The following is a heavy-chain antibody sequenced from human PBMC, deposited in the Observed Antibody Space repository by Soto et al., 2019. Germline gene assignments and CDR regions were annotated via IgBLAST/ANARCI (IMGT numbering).Heavy chain of an antibody. J-gene: IGHJ3*02. D-gene: IGHD2-21*02. Sequence: QVRLQESGPGLVKPSQTLTLTCTVSGVPITSGDNYWTWIRQRPGEGLDWIGFISARGSIDYNPSLNGRLLISSDTSQNQFSLKVHSVTAADTAMYYCTRGDGDYEEGAFDIWGQGTMVTVSS. CDR3: TRGDGDYEEGAFDI. CDR1: GVPITSGDNY. CDR2: ISARGSI. V-gene: IGHV4-31*03.